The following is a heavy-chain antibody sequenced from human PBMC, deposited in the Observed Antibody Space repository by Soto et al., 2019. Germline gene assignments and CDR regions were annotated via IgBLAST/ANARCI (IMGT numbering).Heavy chain of an antibody. V-gene: IGHV1-46*01. CDR2: INPSGGNT. Sequence: ASVKVSCKASGYTLTNCYIHWVRQAPGQGLEWMGMINPSGGNTNYAQKFQGRVTMTRDTSTSTVYMELSSLRSDDTAVYYCARVTGTIGYFDYWGQGTLVTVSS. CDR3: ARVTGTIGYFDY. D-gene: IGHD1-7*01. J-gene: IGHJ4*02. CDR1: GYTLTNCY.